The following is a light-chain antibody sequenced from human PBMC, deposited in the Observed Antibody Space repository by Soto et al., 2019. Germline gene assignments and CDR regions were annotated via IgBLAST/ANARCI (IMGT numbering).Light chain of an antibody. V-gene: IGKV3-20*01. Sequence: EIVLTQSPSTLSLSPGERVTLSWRASQSVSNNYLAWYQQKNGQAPRLFIYGASNRATGIPDRFSGSGYGTEFNLTISSLQTDDFATYYCQHYNSYSEAFGQGTKVDIK. CDR3: QHYNSYSEA. CDR2: GAS. CDR1: QSVSNNY. J-gene: IGKJ1*01.